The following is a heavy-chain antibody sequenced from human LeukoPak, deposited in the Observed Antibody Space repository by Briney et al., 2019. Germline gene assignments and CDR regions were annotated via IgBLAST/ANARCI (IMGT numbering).Heavy chain of an antibody. CDR3: ARDRGDMTNVWAY. D-gene: IGHD2-21*02. CDR2: ISSSSRYI. J-gene: IGHJ4*02. V-gene: IGHV3-21*01. Sequence: GGSLRLSCEASGFTFGSYSMNWVRQAPGRGLEWVSSISSSSRYIYNADSVKGRFTISRDNAKNSVYPQMNSLRADDTAVYYCARDRGDMTNVWAYWGQGTLVTVSS. CDR1: GFTFGSYS.